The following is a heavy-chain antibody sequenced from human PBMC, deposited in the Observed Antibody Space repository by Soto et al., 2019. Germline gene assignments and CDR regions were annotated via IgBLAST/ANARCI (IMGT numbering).Heavy chain of an antibody. D-gene: IGHD3-22*01. CDR1: GYSFTKYW. CDR3: ARRGDSSGYMDY. V-gene: IGHV5-51*01. CDR2: IYPGDSDT. Sequence: GESLKISCKASGYSFTKYWIAWLRQMPGKGPEWMGIIYPGDSDTRYSPSFQGQVTISADKSISTAYLQWSSLKASDTAMYYCARRGDSSGYMDYWGQGILVTVSS. J-gene: IGHJ4*02.